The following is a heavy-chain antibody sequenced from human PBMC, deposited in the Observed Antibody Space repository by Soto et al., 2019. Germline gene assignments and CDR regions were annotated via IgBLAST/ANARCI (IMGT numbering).Heavy chain of an antibody. CDR1: GGSISSYY. CDR2: IYYSGST. D-gene: IGHD6-13*01. J-gene: IGHJ4*02. CDR3: ARVRVSSSWYLFLDY. Sequence: SETLSLTCTVSGGSISSYYWSWIRQPPGKGLEWIGYIYYSGSTNYNPSLKSRVTISVDTSKNQFSLKLSSVTAADTAGYYCARVRVSSSWYLFLDYWGQGTLVTVSS. V-gene: IGHV4-59*08.